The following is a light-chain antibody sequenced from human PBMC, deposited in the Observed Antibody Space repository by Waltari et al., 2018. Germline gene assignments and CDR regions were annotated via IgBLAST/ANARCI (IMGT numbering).Light chain of an antibody. CDR2: SNN. V-gene: IGLV1-44*01. CDR3: AAWDDTLNGVL. CDR1: GSNIGART. J-gene: IGLJ2*01. Sequence: QSVLTQSPSPSGTPGQTVTIFCSGSGSNIGARTVTWYQTLPGTAPNLLIYSNNQRPSGVPDRFSGSKSGSSASLAISRLQSEDEADYYCAAWDDTLNGVLFGGGTKLTVL.